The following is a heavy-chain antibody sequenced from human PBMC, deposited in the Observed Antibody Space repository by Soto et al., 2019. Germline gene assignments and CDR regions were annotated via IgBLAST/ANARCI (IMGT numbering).Heavy chain of an antibody. J-gene: IGHJ6*02. CDR3: ARGAGYCSSTSCYGKYYYGMDV. CDR1: GGSISSGGYY. D-gene: IGHD2-2*01. V-gene: IGHV4-31*03. Sequence: QVQLQESGPGLVKPSQTLSLTCTVSGGSISSGGYYWSWIRQHPGKGLEWIGYIYYSGSTYYNPSLKSRVTISVDTSKNQFSLKLSSVTAADTAVYYCARGAGYCSSTSCYGKYYYGMDVWGQGTTVTVSS. CDR2: IYYSGST.